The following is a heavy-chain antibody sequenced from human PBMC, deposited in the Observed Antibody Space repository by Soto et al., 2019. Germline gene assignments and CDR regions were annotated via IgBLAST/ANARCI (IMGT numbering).Heavy chain of an antibody. Sequence: QVQLVQSGAEAKRPGASVKDSCKASGYSVINYDINWVGRASGQGLVWMGLVNPKRGSTVSAQKFQGRGSMTRNISITTDFLALRRMPSDDTDVYYCERSPTDFWGQGTQVTVSS. V-gene: IGHV1-8*01. CDR3: ERSPTDF. CDR1: GYSVINYD. CDR2: VNPKRGST. J-gene: IGHJ4*02.